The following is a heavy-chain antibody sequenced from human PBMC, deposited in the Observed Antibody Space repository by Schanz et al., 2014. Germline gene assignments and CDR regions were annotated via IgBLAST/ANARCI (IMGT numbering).Heavy chain of an antibody. CDR2: IFFSGST. Sequence: QVQLQESGPGLVKPSETLSLTCTVSGVSIGGYYWSWIRQPPGKGLEWIGYIFFSGSTTYNPSFNSRVTISVDLPKTHFALNLTSVTAADTAVYYCARLGVGDKAYYYYGTDVWGQGTTVLVSS. V-gene: IGHV4-59*08. D-gene: IGHD1-26*01. CDR1: GVSIGGYY. J-gene: IGHJ6*02. CDR3: ARLGVGDKAYYYYGTDV.